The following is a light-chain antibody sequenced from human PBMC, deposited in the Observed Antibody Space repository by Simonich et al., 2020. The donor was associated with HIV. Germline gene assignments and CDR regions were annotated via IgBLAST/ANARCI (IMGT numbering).Light chain of an antibody. CDR1: QSVSSN. CDR2: GAS. V-gene: IGKV3-15*01. CDR3: QQYNNWPLYT. Sequence: EIVLTQSPATLSLSPGERATLSCRARQSVSSNLAWYQQKPGQTPRLLIYGASTRATGIPARFSGSGSGTEFTLTISSMQSEDFAVYYCQQYNNWPLYTFGQGTKLEIK. J-gene: IGKJ2*01.